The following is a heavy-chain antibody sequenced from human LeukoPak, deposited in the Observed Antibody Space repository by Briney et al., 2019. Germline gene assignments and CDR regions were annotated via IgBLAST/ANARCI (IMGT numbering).Heavy chain of an antibody. Sequence: GGSLRLSCAASGFTVSSNYMSWVRQAPGKGLEWVSVLFGGGSTYYADSVKGRFTISRDNSKNTLYLQMSSLRAEDTAMYYCARGVDGVYAFDIWGQGTLVTVSS. CDR1: GFTVSSNY. J-gene: IGHJ3*02. CDR3: ARGVDGVYAFDI. CDR2: LFGGGST. V-gene: IGHV3-53*01. D-gene: IGHD2-8*01.